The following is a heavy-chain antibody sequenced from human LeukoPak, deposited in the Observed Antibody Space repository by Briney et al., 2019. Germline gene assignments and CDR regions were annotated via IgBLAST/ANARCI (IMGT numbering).Heavy chain of an antibody. CDR3: ARVSGSGTHPFDY. V-gene: IGHV4-59*01. J-gene: IGHJ4*02. CDR2: IYYSGST. Sequence: PSETLSLTCTFAGGSISSYYWSWIRQPPGKGLEWIGYIYYSGSTNYNPSLKSRVTISVDTSKNQFSLKLSSVTAADTAVYYCARVSGSGTHPFDYWGQGTLVTVSS. CDR1: GGSISSYY. D-gene: IGHD3-10*01.